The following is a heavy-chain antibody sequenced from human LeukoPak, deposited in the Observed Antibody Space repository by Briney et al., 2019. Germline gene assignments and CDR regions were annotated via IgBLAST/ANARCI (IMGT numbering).Heavy chain of an antibody. J-gene: IGHJ4*02. V-gene: IGHV3-23*01. Sequence: GGSLRLSCAASGFTFRSYAMSWVRQAPGRGLEWVSAISGSGGSTYYADSVKGRFTISRDNSKNTLYLQMNSPGVEDTAVYYCARQNTPHGNFDYWGQGTLVAVSS. CDR1: GFTFRSYA. CDR3: ARQNTPHGNFDY. D-gene: IGHD1-26*01. CDR2: ISGSGGST.